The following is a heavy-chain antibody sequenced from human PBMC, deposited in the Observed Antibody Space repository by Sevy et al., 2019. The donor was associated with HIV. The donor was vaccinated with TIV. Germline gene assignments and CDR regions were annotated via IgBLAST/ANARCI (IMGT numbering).Heavy chain of an antibody. Sequence: SETLSLTCTVSGGSISSYYWSWIRQPPGKGLEWIGHIYYSGSTNYNPSLKSRVTISVDTSKNQFSLKLSSVTAADTAVYYCARARNITIFGVVVGWFDPWGQGTLVTVSS. D-gene: IGHD3-3*01. CDR2: IYYSGST. CDR3: ARARNITIFGVVVGWFDP. J-gene: IGHJ5*02. CDR1: GGSISSYY. V-gene: IGHV4-59*01.